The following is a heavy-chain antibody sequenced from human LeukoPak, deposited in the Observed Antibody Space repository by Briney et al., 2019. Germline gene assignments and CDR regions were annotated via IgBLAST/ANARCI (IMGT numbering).Heavy chain of an antibody. CDR2: ISYDGSNK. J-gene: IGHJ4*02. CDR3: AKHPPGYYASWSLPYYFDY. V-gene: IGHV3-30*04. D-gene: IGHD3-10*01. Sequence: PGGSLRLSCAASGFTFSSYAMHWVRQAPGKGLEWVAVISYDGSNKYYADSVKGRFTISRDNSKNTLYLQMNSLRPEDTAVYYCAKHPPGYYASWSLPYYFDYWGQGTLVTVSS. CDR1: GFTFSSYA.